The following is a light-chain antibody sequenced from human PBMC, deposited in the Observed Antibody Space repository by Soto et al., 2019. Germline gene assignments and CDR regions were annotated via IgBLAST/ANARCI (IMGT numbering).Light chain of an antibody. V-gene: IGLV2-8*01. J-gene: IGLJ1*01. CDR2: EVS. CDR3: TSYAGTYSFFYV. Sequence: QSALTQPPSASGSPGQSVTISCTGTSSDVGAYNYVSWYQQPPGKAPKLIIYEVSKRPSGVPDRSSGSKSGNTASLTVSGLQAEDEADYYCTSYAGTYSFFYVFGTGTKVTVL. CDR1: SSDVGAYNY.